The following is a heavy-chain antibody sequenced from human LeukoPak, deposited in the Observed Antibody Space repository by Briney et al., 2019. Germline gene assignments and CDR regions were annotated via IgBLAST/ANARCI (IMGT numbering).Heavy chain of an antibody. CDR2: IIPIFGTA. V-gene: IGHV1-69*05. Sequence: SVKVSCKASGGTFSSYAISWVRQAPGQGLEWMGGIIPIFGTANYAQKFQGRVTITTDESTSTAYMELSSLRSEDTAVYYCARDPVASSGSYAQFDYWGQGTLVTVS. CDR3: ARDPVASSGSYAQFDY. D-gene: IGHD3-10*01. CDR1: GGTFSSYA. J-gene: IGHJ4*02.